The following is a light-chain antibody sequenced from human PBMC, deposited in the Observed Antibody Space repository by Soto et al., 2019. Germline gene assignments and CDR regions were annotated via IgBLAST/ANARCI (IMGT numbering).Light chain of an antibody. CDR2: DAS. Sequence: IQMTQSPSTLSASVGDRVTITCLASQSISSWLAWYQQKPGKAPKLLIYDASSLESGVPSRFSGSGSGTEFTLTISSLQPDDFATYYCQQYNSYLWTFGPGTKVDIK. CDR1: QSISSW. V-gene: IGKV1-5*01. CDR3: QQYNSYLWT. J-gene: IGKJ1*01.